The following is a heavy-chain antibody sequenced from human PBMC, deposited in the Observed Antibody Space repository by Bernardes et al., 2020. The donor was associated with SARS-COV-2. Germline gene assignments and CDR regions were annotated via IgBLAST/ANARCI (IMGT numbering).Heavy chain of an antibody. Sequence: SETLSLTCTVSGGSISSYYWSWIRQPPGKGLEWIGYIYYSGSTNYNPSLKSRVTISVDTSKNQFSLKLSSVTAADTAVYYCARRPGYCSGGSCYPYYYGMDVWGQGTTVTVSS. J-gene: IGHJ6*02. CDR3: ARRPGYCSGGSCYPYYYGMDV. D-gene: IGHD2-15*01. CDR2: IYYSGST. CDR1: GGSISSYY. V-gene: IGHV4-59*08.